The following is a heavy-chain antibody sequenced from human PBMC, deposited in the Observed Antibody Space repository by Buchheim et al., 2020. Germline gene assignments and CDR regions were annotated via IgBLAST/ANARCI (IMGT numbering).Heavy chain of an antibody. CDR1: GFTFSGSA. Sequence: EVQLVESGGGLVQLGGSLKLSCAASGFTFSGSAMHWVRQASGKGLEWVGRIRSKANSYATAYAASVKGRFTISRDDSKNTAYLQMNSLKTEDTAVYYCTRSPYCSSTSCYWGYYYYGMDVWGQGTT. CDR3: TRSPYCSSTSCYWGYYYYGMDV. D-gene: IGHD2-2*01. J-gene: IGHJ6*02. V-gene: IGHV3-73*02. CDR2: IRSKANSYAT.